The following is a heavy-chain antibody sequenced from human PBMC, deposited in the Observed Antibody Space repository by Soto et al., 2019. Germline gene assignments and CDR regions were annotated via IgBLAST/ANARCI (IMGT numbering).Heavy chain of an antibody. V-gene: IGHV3-21*01. CDR3: ARESEDLTSNFDY. Sequence: GGSVRLSCAASVFTFSRYSMNWVRQAPGKGLEWVSSISSTTNYIYYADSMKGRFTVSRDNAKNSVYLDMNSLSAEDTAVYYCARESEDLTSNFDYWGQGTLVTVSS. J-gene: IGHJ4*02. CDR1: VFTFSRYS. CDR2: ISSTTNYI.